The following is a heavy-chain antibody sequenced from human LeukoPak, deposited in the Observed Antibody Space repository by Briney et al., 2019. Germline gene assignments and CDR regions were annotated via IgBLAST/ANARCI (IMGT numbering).Heavy chain of an antibody. CDR1: GFTFTRSA. CDR3: AKKWDSTWSYFDL. CDR2: IQYDGDNK. V-gene: IGHV3-30*02. D-gene: IGHD1-26*01. J-gene: IGHJ4*02. Sequence: GGSLRLSCVASGFTFTRSAMHWVRQATGKGLEWVAFIQYDGDNKYYADSVKGRFTISRDDSQDTLYLQMNSLTVEDTAVYYFAKKWDSTWSYFDLWGQGTLVTVSS.